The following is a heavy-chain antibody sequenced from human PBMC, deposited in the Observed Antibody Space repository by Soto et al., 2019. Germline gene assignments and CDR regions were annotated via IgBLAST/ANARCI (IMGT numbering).Heavy chain of an antibody. CDR2: IYSGGST. CDR3: ARDYPPSDYYYYGLDV. V-gene: IGHV3-53*01. J-gene: IGHJ6*02. Sequence: PGGSLRLSCAASGFIVSSNYMRWVRQAPGKGLEWVSVIYSGGSTYYADSVKGRFTISRDNSKNTLYLQMNSLRAEDTAVYYCARDYPPSDYYYYGLDVWGQGTTVTVSS. CDR1: GFIVSSNY.